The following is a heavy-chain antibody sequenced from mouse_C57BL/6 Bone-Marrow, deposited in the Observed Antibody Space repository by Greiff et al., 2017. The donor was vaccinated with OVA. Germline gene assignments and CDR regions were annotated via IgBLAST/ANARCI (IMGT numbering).Heavy chain of an antibody. CDR3: ARHCYGSRGAKDY. J-gene: IGHJ4*01. CDR1: GYSITSDY. D-gene: IGHD1-1*01. Sequence: EVMLVESGPGLAKPSPTLSLSCSVTGYSITSDYWNWIRKFPGNKLEYIGYISYSGSTYYNTSLKSRITITRDTSKNQYYLQLNTVTTEDTATDYGARHCYGSRGAKDYWGQGTSVTVSS. CDR2: ISYSGST. V-gene: IGHV3-8*01.